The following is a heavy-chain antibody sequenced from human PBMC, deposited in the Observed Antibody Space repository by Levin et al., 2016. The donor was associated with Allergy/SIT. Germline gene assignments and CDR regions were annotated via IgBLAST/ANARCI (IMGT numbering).Heavy chain of an antibody. Sequence: WVRQAPGQGLEWMGGIIPIFGIVNYAQKFQGRVTIAADKSTSTAYMELTSLRSEDTAVYYCARNLITGTQRWEFGMDVWGQGTTVTVSS. V-gene: IGHV1-69*17. D-gene: IGHD1-7*01. CDR3: ARNLITGTQRWEFGMDV. CDR2: IIPIFGIV. J-gene: IGHJ6*02.